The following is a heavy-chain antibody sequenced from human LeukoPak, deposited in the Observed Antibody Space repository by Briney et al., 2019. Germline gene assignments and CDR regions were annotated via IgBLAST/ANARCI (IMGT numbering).Heavy chain of an antibody. CDR2: IWYDGSNK. V-gene: IGHV3-33*01. CDR3: ARDLSMTTVTNDY. Sequence: GGSLRLSCAASGFTFSNSGMHWVRQAPGKGLEWVAVIWYDGSNKFYADSVKGRFTTSRDNSENTLYLQMNSLRAEDTAVYYCARDLSMTTVTNDYWGQGTLVTVSS. CDR1: GFTFSNSG. J-gene: IGHJ4*02. D-gene: IGHD4-17*01.